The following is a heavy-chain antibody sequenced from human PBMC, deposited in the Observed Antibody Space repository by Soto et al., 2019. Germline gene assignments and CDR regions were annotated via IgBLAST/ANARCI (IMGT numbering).Heavy chain of an antibody. V-gene: IGHV4-4*02. CDR3: ARVGPYGSGSYYNAWFDP. D-gene: IGHD3-10*01. J-gene: IGHJ5*02. CDR2: IYHSGST. CDR1: GGSISSSSW. Sequence: SETLSLTCAVSGGSISSSSWWSWVRQPPGKGLEWIGEIYHSGSTNYNPSLKSRVTISVDKSKNQFSLKLSSVTAADTAVYYCARVGPYGSGSYYNAWFDPWGQGTLVTVSS.